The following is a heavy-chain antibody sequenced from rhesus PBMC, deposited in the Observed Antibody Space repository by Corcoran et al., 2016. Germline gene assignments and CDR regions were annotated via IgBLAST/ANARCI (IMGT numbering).Heavy chain of an antibody. CDR2: FSGSSGST. V-gene: IGHV4-99*02. J-gene: IGHJ4*01. D-gene: IGHD6-37*01. CDR3: VRDGWQSYFDY. CDR1: VFSFSIDYY. Sequence: QVQLQESGPGLVKPAETLSLTCAVSVFSFSIDYYWGWIRLPPGKGLGYMGYFSGSSGSTYYNPSLKSRVTISKDTSKNQFSLKLSSVTAADTAVYYCVRDGWQSYFDYWGQGVLVTVSS.